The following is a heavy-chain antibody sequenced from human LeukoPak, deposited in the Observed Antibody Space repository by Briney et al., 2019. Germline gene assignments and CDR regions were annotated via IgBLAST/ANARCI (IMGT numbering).Heavy chain of an antibody. CDR3: AAAVDTAMVTQYYYYYYMDV. V-gene: IGHV1-46*01. CDR2: INPSGGST. J-gene: IGHJ6*03. Sequence: ASVKVSCKASGYTFTSYYMHWVRQAPGQGLEWMGIINPSGGSTSYAQKFQGRVTMTRDTSTSTVYMELSRLRSDDTAVYYCAAAVDTAMVTQYYYYYYMDVWGKGTTVTVSS. CDR1: GYTFTSYY. D-gene: IGHD5-18*01.